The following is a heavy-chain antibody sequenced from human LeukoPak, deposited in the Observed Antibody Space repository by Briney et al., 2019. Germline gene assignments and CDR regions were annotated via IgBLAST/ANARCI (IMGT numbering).Heavy chain of an antibody. CDR3: ARDRPYSSSSWGAYYFDY. CDR2: ISSSSSTI. CDR1: GFTFSSCC. Sequence: GGSLRLSCAASGFTFSSCCMIWVRQAPGKGRGWVSYISSSSSTIYYADSVKGRFTISRDNAKNSLYLQMNSLRAEDTAVYYCARDRPYSSSSWGAYYFDYWGQGTLVTVSS. D-gene: IGHD6-6*01. V-gene: IGHV3-48*01. J-gene: IGHJ4*02.